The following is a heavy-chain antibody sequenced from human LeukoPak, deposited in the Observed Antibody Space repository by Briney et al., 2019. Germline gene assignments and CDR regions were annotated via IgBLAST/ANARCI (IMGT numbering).Heavy chain of an antibody. CDR3: ARENCSSTSCYDDYYYGMDV. CDR1: GFTFSSYG. Sequence: PGRSLRLSCAASGFTFSSYGMHWVRQAPGKGLEWVAVIWYDGSNKYYADSVKGRFTISRDNSKNTLYLQMNSLRAEDTDVYYCARENCSSTSCYDDYYYGMDVWGQGTTVTVSS. V-gene: IGHV3-33*01. CDR2: IWYDGSNK. D-gene: IGHD2-2*01. J-gene: IGHJ6*02.